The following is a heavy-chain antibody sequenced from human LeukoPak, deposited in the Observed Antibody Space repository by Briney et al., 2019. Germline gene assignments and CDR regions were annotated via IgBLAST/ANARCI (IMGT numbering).Heavy chain of an antibody. Sequence: SETLSLTCAVSGGSISSSNWWSWVRQPPGKGLEWIGEIYHSGSTNYNPSLKSRVTISVDKSKNQFSLKLSSVTAADTAVYYCAQLSRNSHAFDIWGQGTMVTVSS. CDR3: AQLSRNSHAFDI. V-gene: IGHV4-4*02. J-gene: IGHJ3*02. CDR2: IYHSGST. D-gene: IGHD2/OR15-2a*01. CDR1: GGSISSSNW.